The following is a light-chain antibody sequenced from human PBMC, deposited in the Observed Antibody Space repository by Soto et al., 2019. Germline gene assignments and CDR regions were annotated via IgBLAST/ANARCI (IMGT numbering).Light chain of an antibody. CDR3: SSYTSSTTVL. J-gene: IGLJ2*01. CDR1: SSDVGGYNY. V-gene: IGLV2-14*01. CDR2: EVS. Sequence: QSVLTQPASVSGSPGQSITISCTGTSSDVGGYNYVSWYQQFPGKVPKLMIYEVSNRPSGVSDRFSGSKSGNTASLTISGLQAEVEADYYCSSYTSSTTVLFGGGTKLTVL.